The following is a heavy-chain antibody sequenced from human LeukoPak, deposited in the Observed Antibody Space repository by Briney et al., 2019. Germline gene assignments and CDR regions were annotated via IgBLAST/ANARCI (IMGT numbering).Heavy chain of an antibody. Sequence: GGSLRLSCAASGFTVSSNYMSWVRQAPGKGLEWVSVIYSGGSTYYADSVKGRFTISRDNPKNTLYLQMNSLRAEDTAVYYCARDGGAVAGTVDAFDIWGQGTMVTVSS. D-gene: IGHD6-19*01. CDR3: ARDGGAVAGTVDAFDI. CDR1: GFTVSSNY. J-gene: IGHJ3*02. CDR2: IYSGGST. V-gene: IGHV3-66*01.